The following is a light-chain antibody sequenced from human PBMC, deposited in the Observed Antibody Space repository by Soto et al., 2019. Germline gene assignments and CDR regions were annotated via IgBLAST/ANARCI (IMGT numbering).Light chain of an antibody. V-gene: IGLV2-14*01. CDR2: EVT. CDR3: SSHTSGSTRV. CDR1: SSDVGGYDY. J-gene: IGLJ7*01. Sequence: QSALTQPASVSGSPGQSIAISCTGTSSDVGGYDYVSWYQQHPDKAPKLMIYEVTNRPSGVSNRFSGSKSGNTASLTISGLQPEDEADYYCSSHTSGSTRVFGSGTQLTVL.